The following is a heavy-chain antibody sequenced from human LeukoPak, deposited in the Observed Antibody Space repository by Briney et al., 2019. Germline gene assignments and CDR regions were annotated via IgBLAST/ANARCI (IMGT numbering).Heavy chain of an antibody. CDR3: ARDPSRVVTAPGYN. Sequence: GGSLRLSCAASGFTFSNYVMHWVRQAPGKGLEWVAVVSYDGSNKYYADSVKGRFTISRDNSKNTLHLQIDSLRVEDTAVYYCARDPSRVVTAPGYNWGQGTLVTVSS. J-gene: IGHJ4*02. CDR1: GFTFSNYV. D-gene: IGHD2-21*02. V-gene: IGHV3-30-3*01. CDR2: VSYDGSNK.